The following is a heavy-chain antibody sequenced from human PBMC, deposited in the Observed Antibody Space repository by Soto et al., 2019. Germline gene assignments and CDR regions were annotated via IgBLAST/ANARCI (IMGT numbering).Heavy chain of an antibody. CDR1: GFTFSSYA. CDR3: AKDWCSGTTCYCLEN. J-gene: IGHJ4*02. CDR2: VSGSSGSK. Sequence: EVQLLESGGGLVQPGGSLRLSCAASGFTFSSYAMSWVRQAPGKGLEWVSSVSGSSGSKSYADSVKGRCTISRDNSKSTVYLQMNSLRAADTAVYFCAKDWCSGTTCYCLENWGQGTLVTVSS. D-gene: IGHD1-7*01. V-gene: IGHV3-23*01.